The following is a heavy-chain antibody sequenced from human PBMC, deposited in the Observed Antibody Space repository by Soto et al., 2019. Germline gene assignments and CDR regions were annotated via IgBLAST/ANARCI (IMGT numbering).Heavy chain of an antibody. CDR3: GGRPYSSPSLGY. Sequence: NPSETLSLTCAVYGGSFSGYYWSWIRQPPGKGLEWIGEINHSGSTNYNPSLKSRVTISVDTSKNQFSLKLSSVTAADTAVYYCGGRPYSSPSLGYGGKETLVTFP. D-gene: IGHD6-6*01. CDR1: GGSFSGYY. V-gene: IGHV4-34*01. CDR2: INHSGST. J-gene: IGHJ4*02.